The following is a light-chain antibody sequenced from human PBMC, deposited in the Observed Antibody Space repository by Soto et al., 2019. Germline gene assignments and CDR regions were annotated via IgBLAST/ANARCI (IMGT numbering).Light chain of an antibody. CDR3: QQRSNCL. Sequence: DIVLTQSPATLSLSPGERATLSCRASQGVSSYLAWYQQKPGQAPRLLIYDASNRATGIPARFSGSGPGTDFTLTISSLEPEDFAVYYCQQRSNCLFGGGTKVDIK. CDR1: QGVSSY. V-gene: IGKV3D-11*01. CDR2: DAS. J-gene: IGKJ4*01.